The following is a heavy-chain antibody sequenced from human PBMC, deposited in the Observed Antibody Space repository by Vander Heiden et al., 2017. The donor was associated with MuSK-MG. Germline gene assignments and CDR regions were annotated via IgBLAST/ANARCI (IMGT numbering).Heavy chain of an antibody. V-gene: IGHV3-72*01. CDR3: ARGRYSSGWYNDY. CDR2: TRNKANSYTT. J-gene: IGHJ4*02. Sequence: EVQLVESGGGLVQPGGSLRLSCAASGFTFSDHYMDWVRQAPGKGLEWVGRTRNKANSYTTKYAASVQGRFTIYRDDSKTSLYLQMNSLITEDTAVYYFARGRYSSGWYNDYWGQGTLVTVSS. D-gene: IGHD6-19*01. CDR1: GFTFSDHY.